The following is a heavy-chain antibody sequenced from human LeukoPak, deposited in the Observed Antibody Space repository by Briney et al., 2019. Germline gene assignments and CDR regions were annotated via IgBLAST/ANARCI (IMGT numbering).Heavy chain of an antibody. CDR3: ARDPGFAFDI. CDR2: IYYSGST. CDR1: GGSISSYY. D-gene: IGHD3-10*01. Sequence: SETLSLTCTVSGGSISSYYWSWIRQPPGKGLEWIGYIYYSGSTNYNPSLKSQVTISVDTSKNQFSLKLSSVTAADTAVYYCARDPGFAFDIWGQGTMVTVSS. J-gene: IGHJ3*02. V-gene: IGHV4-59*01.